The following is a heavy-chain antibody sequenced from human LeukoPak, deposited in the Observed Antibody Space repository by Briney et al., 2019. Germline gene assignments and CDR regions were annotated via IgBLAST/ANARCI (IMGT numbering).Heavy chain of an antibody. Sequence: GGSLRLSCAASGFTFSRYAMSWVRQAPGMGLEWVSAISGSGDNTYYADSVKGRFTISRDNSKNTLYLQMNSLRAEDTAFYYCAKAELGVDTFFDYWGQGTLVTVSS. J-gene: IGHJ4*02. CDR3: AKAELGVDTFFDY. D-gene: IGHD3-3*01. V-gene: IGHV3-23*01. CDR1: GFTFSRYA. CDR2: ISGSGDNT.